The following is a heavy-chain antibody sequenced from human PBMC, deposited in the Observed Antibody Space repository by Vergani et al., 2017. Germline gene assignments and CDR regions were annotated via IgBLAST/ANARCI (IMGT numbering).Heavy chain of an antibody. CDR2: ISGSGGST. D-gene: IGHD6-13*01. Sequence: EVQLLESGGGLVQPGGSLRLSCAASGFTFSSYAMSWVRQAPGKGLEWVSAISGSGGSTYYADSVKGRFTISRDNSKNTLYLQMNSLRAEDTAVYYCAKAGYSSSWYEGRFDPWGQGTLVIVSS. CDR3: AKAGYSSSWYEGRFDP. V-gene: IGHV3-23*01. J-gene: IGHJ5*02. CDR1: GFTFSSYA.